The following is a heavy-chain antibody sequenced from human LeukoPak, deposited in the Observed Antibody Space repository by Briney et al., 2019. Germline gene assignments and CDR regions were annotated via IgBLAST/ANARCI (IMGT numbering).Heavy chain of an antibody. Sequence: QPGGSLRLSCAASGFAFSSYAMSWVRQAPGKGLEWVSAISGSGGSTYYADSVKGRFTISRDNSKNTLYLQMNSLRAEDTAVYYCAKVGSGSPLRHLDYWGQGTLVTVSS. CDR1: GFAFSSYA. CDR2: ISGSGGST. V-gene: IGHV3-23*01. J-gene: IGHJ4*02. D-gene: IGHD1-26*01. CDR3: AKVGSGSPLRHLDY.